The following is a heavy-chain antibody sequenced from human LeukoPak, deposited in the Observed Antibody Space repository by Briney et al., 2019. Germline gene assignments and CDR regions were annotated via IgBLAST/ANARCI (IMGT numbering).Heavy chain of an antibody. CDR3: AKDGSSSWTNYFDY. Sequence: GGSLRLSCAASGFTVSSNYMSWVRQAPGKGLEWVSVIYSGGSTYYADSVKGRFTISRDNSKNTLYLQMNSLRAEDTAVYYCAKDGSSSWTNYFDYWGQGTLVTVSS. CDR1: GFTVSSNY. V-gene: IGHV3-53*01. J-gene: IGHJ4*02. CDR2: IYSGGST. D-gene: IGHD6-13*01.